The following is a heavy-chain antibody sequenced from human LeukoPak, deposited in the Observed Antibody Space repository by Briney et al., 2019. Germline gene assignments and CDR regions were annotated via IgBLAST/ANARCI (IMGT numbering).Heavy chain of an antibody. CDR1: GGTFNSYG. CDR2: VIPMFGPA. CDR3: ARGELGERSGFAHFDS. V-gene: IGHV1-69*05. D-gene: IGHD3-3*01. Sequence: VASVKVSCKAPGGTFNSYGISWVRKAPGQGLEWMGGVIPMFGPAKYAPRFQGRATMTTEASTSTAYMVLNSLRSEDTATYFCARGELGERSGFAHFDSWGQGTLVTVSS. J-gene: IGHJ4*02.